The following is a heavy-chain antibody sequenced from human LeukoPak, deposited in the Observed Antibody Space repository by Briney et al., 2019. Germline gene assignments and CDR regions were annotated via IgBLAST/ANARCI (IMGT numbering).Heavy chain of an antibody. CDR3: ATPNSFGNDY. CDR2: IDTDGSTT. CDR1: GFTFRRFW. D-gene: IGHD5-18*01. V-gene: IGHV3-74*01. Sequence: GGSLRLSCAASGFTFRRFWMHWVRQPPGKGLVWVSRIDTDGSTTTYADSVKGRFPTSTDNGNNTVYLQINSLRAEDTAVYYCATPNSFGNDYWGQGVLVTVPS. J-gene: IGHJ4*02.